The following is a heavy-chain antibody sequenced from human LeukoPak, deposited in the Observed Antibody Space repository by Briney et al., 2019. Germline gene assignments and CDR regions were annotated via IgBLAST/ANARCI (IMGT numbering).Heavy chain of an antibody. CDR3: ARDEGREIVLMVYASHYFDY. D-gene: IGHD2-8*01. V-gene: IGHV1-2*02. CDR2: INPNSGGT. CDR1: GYTFTGYY. J-gene: IGHJ4*02. Sequence: ASVKVSCKASGYTFTGYYMHWVRQAPGQGLEWMGWINPNSGGTNYAQKFQGRVTMTRDTSISTAYMELSRLRSDDTAVYYCARDEGREIVLMVYASHYFDYWGQGTLVTVSS.